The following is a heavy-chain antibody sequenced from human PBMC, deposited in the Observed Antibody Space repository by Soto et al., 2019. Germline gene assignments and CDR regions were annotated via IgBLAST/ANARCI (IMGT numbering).Heavy chain of an antibody. J-gene: IGHJ4*02. CDR1: GGSISSSIYY. V-gene: IGHV4-39*01. D-gene: IGHD3-22*01. Sequence: PSETLSLTCTVSGGSISSSIYYWGWIRRPPGKGLEWIGNIYYSGSTYYNPSLKSRVTISVDTSKNQFSLKLSSVTAADTAVYYCMLGSGWKDFDYWGQGTLVTVSS. CDR3: MLGSGWKDFDY. CDR2: IYYSGST.